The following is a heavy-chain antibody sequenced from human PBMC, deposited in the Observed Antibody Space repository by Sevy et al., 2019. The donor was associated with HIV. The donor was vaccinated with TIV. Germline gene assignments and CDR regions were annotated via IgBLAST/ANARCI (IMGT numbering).Heavy chain of an antibody. CDR3: VRGLQTHCDRTACPLDY. D-gene: IGHD2-21*01. CDR1: GFTFSGSD. Sequence: GGSLRLSCAASGFTFSGSDMHWVRQVKGKGLEWISSIGTLADTFYADSVKGRFTIPRDNAQSYLYLHMSSLKVGDTALYFCVRGLQTHCDRTACPLDYWGQGTLVTVSS. J-gene: IGHJ4*02. CDR2: IGTLADT. V-gene: IGHV3-13*01.